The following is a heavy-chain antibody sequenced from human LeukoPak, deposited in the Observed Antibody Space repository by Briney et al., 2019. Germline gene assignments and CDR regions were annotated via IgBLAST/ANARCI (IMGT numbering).Heavy chain of an antibody. D-gene: IGHD1-1*01. J-gene: IGHJ4*02. Sequence: PGGSLRLSCAASGFTFSDYSMNWVRQAPGKGLEWVSSISSSTSSIYYADSVKGRFTISRDNAKNSLYLQMNSLRTEDTAVYYCARGGSGNWNAPFDYWGQGTLVTVSS. V-gene: IGHV3-21*01. CDR1: GFTFSDYS. CDR2: ISSSTSSI. CDR3: ARGGSGNWNAPFDY.